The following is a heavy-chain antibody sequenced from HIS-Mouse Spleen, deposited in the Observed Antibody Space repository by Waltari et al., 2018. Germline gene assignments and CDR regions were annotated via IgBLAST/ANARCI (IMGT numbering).Heavy chain of an antibody. Sequence: QLQLQESGPGLVKPSETRSLTCTVSGGSIRSSRYYWGWIRQPPGKGLEWIGSIYYSGSTYYNPSLKSRVTISVDTSKNQFSLKLSSVTAADTAVYYCAREIPYSSSWYDWYFDLWGRGTLVTVSS. CDR3: AREIPYSSSWYDWYFDL. V-gene: IGHV4-39*07. D-gene: IGHD6-13*01. CDR2: IYYSGST. CDR1: GGSIRSSRYY. J-gene: IGHJ2*01.